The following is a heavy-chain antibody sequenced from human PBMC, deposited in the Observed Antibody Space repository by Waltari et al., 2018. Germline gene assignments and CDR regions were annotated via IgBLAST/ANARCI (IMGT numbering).Heavy chain of an antibody. CDR1: GGSISSSSYY. Sequence: QLQLQESGPGLVKPSETLSLTCTVSGGSISSSSYYWGWIRQPPGKGLEWIGSIYYSGCTYYNPSLKSRVTISVDTSKNQFSLKLSSVTAADTAVYYCASSDFGRRWLQIRGELNYFDYWGQGTLVTVSS. V-gene: IGHV4-39*01. CDR2: IYYSGCT. CDR3: ASSDFGRRWLQIRGELNYFDY. J-gene: IGHJ4*02. D-gene: IGHD5-12*01.